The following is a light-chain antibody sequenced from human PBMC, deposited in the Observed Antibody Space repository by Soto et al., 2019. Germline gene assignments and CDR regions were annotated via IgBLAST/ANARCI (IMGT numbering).Light chain of an antibody. V-gene: IGLV4-69*01. Sequence: QLVLTQSPSASASLGASVKLTCTLSSGHSIYAIAWHQLQPEKGPRCLMKLNSDGSHSKGDGIPDRFSGSSSGAERYLTISSLQSEDEADYYCQTWGTGIRVFGGGTKLTVL. CDR3: QTWGTGIRV. J-gene: IGLJ3*02. CDR1: SGHSIYA. CDR2: LNSDGSH.